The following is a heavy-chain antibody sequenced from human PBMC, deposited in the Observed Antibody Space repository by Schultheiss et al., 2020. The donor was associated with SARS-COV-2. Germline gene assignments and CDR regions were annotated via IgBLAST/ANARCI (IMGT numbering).Heavy chain of an antibody. D-gene: IGHD4-17*01. J-gene: IGHJ6*02. CDR3: ARDDYGDYYYGMDV. V-gene: IGHV4-31*03. CDR2: INHSGST. CDR1: GGSISSGGYY. Sequence: SQTLSLTCTVSGGSISSGGYYWTWVRQSPVQGLEWIGEINHSGSTNYNPSLKSRITISVDTSKNQFSLKLSSVTAADTAVYYCARDDYGDYYYGMDVWGQGTTVTVSS.